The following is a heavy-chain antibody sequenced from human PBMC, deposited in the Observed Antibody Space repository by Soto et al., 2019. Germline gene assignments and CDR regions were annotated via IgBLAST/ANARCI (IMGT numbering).Heavy chain of an antibody. CDR3: ARHHYDFWSGYYPHFLYYYYYYGMDV. D-gene: IGHD3-3*01. CDR2: ISAYNGNT. J-gene: IGHJ6*02. CDR1: GYTFTSYG. Sequence: VKVSCKASGYTFTSYGISWVRQAPGQGLEWMGWISAYNGNTNYAQKLQGRVTMTTDTSTSTAYMELRSLRSDDTAVYYCARHHYDFWSGYYPHFLYYYYYYGMDVWGQGTTVTVSS. V-gene: IGHV1-18*01.